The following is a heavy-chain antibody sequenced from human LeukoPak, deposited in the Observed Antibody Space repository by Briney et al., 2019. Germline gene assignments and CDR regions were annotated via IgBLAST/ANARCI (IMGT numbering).Heavy chain of an antibody. Sequence: GGSLRLSCAASGFTFSSYAMSWVRQAPGKGLEWISAISGSGGSTYYVDSVKGRFTISRDDSKNTLYLQMNSLRVEDTAVYYCAKLPVAGLYFDYWGQGTLVTVSS. CDR2: ISGSGGST. CDR1: GFTFSSYA. J-gene: IGHJ4*02. CDR3: AKLPVAGLYFDY. V-gene: IGHV3-23*01. D-gene: IGHD6-19*01.